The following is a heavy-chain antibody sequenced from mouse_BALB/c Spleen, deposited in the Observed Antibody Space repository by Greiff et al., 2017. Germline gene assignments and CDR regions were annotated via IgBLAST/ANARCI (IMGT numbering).Heavy chain of an antibody. J-gene: IGHJ1*01. Sequence: EVQRVESGGGLVKPGGSLKLSCAASGFAFSSYDMSWVRQTPEKRLEWVAYISSGGGSTYYPDTVKGRFTISRDNAKNTLYLQMSSLKSEDTAMYYCARNGNYWYFDVWGAGTTVTVSS. V-gene: IGHV5-12-1*01. CDR2: ISSGGGST. CDR1: GFAFSSYD. D-gene: IGHD2-1*01. CDR3: ARNGNYWYFDV.